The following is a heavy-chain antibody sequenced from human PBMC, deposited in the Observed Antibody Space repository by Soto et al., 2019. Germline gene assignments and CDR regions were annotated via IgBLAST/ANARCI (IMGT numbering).Heavy chain of an antibody. V-gene: IGHV3-21*01. J-gene: IGHJ5*02. CDR1: GFTFSSYS. D-gene: IGHD3-10*01. Sequence: GGSLRLSCAASGFTFSSYSMNWVRQAPGKGLEWVSSISSSSSYIYYADSVKGRSTISRDNAKNSLYLQMNSLRAEDTAVYYCARACYYGSGSYYRCLDPWGQGTLVTVSS. CDR3: ARACYYGSGSYYRCLDP. CDR2: ISSSSSYI.